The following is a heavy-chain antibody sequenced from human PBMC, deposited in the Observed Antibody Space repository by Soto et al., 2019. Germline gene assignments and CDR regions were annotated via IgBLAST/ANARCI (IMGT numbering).Heavy chain of an antibody. CDR3: ARERHLTSPSDAFDL. Sequence: QVHLVQSGAEVKKPGASVKVSCMASGYNFIAQNIHWVRQAPGLGLEWMGKMNPNRGGSDYAQEFQGGFIVTRDTSISTVYMELTSLKSDDTAFYYCARERHLTSPSDAFDLWGQGTMVIVSS. CDR1: GYNFIAQN. J-gene: IGHJ3*01. V-gene: IGHV1-2*02. CDR2: MNPNRGGS. D-gene: IGHD3-9*01.